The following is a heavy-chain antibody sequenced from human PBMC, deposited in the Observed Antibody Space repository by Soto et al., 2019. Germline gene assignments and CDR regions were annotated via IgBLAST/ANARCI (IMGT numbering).Heavy chain of an antibody. J-gene: IGHJ3*02. V-gene: IGHV5-51*01. Sequence: GESLKISCKGSGYSFTSYWIGWVRQMPGKGLEWMGIIYPGDSDTRYSPSFQGQVTISADKSISTAYLQWSSLKASDTAMYYCASSTGEFVMTTVTCDAFDIWGQGTMVTVSS. CDR1: GYSFTSYW. CDR3: ASSTGEFVMTTVTCDAFDI. CDR2: IYPGDSDT. D-gene: IGHD4-17*01.